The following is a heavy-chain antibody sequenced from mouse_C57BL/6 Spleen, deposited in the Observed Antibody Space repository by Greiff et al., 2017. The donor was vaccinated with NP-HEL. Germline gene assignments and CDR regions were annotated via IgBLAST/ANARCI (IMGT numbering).Heavy chain of an antibody. V-gene: IGHV5-6*01. D-gene: IGHD1-1*01. J-gene: IGHJ1*03. CDR2: ISSGGSYN. CDR3: ARPAVVPSYWYFDV. Sequence: EVQGVESGGDLVKPGGSLKLSCAASGFTFSSYGMSWVRQTPDKRLEWVATISSGGSYNYYPDSVKGRFTISRDNAKNTLYLQISSLKSEDTAMYYCARPAVVPSYWYFDVWGTGTTVTVSS. CDR1: GFTFSSYG.